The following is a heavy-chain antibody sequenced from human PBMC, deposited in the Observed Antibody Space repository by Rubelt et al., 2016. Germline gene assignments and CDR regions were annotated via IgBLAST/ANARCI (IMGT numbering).Heavy chain of an antibody. D-gene: IGHD2-2*01. Sequence: QVQLVQSGAEVKKPGASVKVSCKASGYTFTSYGISWVRQAPGQGLEWMGWIRTYNCNTNYAPKRQGGVTRTTETTRRTADRELRSLRADDTAMYFCARGYCSSANCLFNWFDPWGQGTLVTVSS. J-gene: IGHJ5*02. CDR3: ARGYCSSANCLFNWFDP. V-gene: IGHV1-18*01. CDR2: IRTYNCNT. CDR1: GYTFTSYG.